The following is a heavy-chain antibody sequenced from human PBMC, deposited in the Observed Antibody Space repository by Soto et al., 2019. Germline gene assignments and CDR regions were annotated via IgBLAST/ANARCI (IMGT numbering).Heavy chain of an antibody. D-gene: IGHD5-12*01. J-gene: IGHJ4*02. Sequence: QLQLQESGPGLVKPSETLSLTCTVSGGSISSSSYYWGWIRQPPGKGLEWIGSIYYSGSTYYNPSLKSRVTISVDTSKNQFSLKLSSVTAADTAVYYCARLTIAGYSGYDMGVYFDYWGQGTLVTVSS. CDR3: ARLTIAGYSGYDMGVYFDY. CDR2: IYYSGST. CDR1: GGSISSSSYY. V-gene: IGHV4-39*01.